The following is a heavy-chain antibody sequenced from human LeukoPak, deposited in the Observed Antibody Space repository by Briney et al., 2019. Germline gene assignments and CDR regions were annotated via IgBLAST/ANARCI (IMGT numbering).Heavy chain of an antibody. CDR1: GVSISSYY. CDR2: IYYSGST. D-gene: IGHD6-19*01. J-gene: IGHJ4*02. Sequence: SETLSLTCTVSGVSISSYYWSWIRQPPGKGLEWIGYIYYSGSTNYNPSLKSRVTISADTSENQFSLKLSTVTAADTAVYYCARDGGKEQWLRYYYFDYWGQGTLVTVSS. V-gene: IGHV4-59*01. CDR3: ARDGGKEQWLRYYYFDY.